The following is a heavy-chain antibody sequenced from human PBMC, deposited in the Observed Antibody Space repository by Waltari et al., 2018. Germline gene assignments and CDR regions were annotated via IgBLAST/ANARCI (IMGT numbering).Heavy chain of an antibody. Sequence: EVQLVESGGGLVQPGGSLRLSCVASGFTFSSYWMSWVRQAPGKGLEWVANIKQDGSEKYYVDSVKGRFTISRDNAKNSLYLQMNSLRAEDTAVYYCARDIVVLDYWGQGTLVTVSS. D-gene: IGHD3-22*01. CDR2: IKQDGSEK. CDR3: ARDIVVLDY. J-gene: IGHJ4*02. V-gene: IGHV3-7*01. CDR1: GFTFSSYW.